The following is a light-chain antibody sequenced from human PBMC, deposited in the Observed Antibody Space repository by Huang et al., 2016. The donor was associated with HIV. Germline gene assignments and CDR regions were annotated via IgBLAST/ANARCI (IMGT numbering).Light chain of an antibody. J-gene: IGKJ1*01. V-gene: IGKV3-11*01. CDR3: QQRTNWPRT. Sequence: EIVLTQSPAPLSLSPGERATLSCRASQSVSSYLAWYQQKPGQAPRLLIYDASNRATGIPARFSGSGSGTDFTLTISSLEPEDFAVYYRQQRTNWPRTFGQGTKVEIK. CDR1: QSVSSY. CDR2: DAS.